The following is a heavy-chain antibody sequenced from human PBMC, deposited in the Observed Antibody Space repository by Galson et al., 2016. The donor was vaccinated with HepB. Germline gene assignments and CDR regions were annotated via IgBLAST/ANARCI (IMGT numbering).Heavy chain of an antibody. J-gene: IGHJ5*02. V-gene: IGHV4-34*01. CDR3: ARRKSRLAASNWFDP. D-gene: IGHD6-13*01. CDR2: INNIGQT. Sequence: SETLSLTCTLSGGSFGGFYWSWIRQSPETGLQWIGEINNIGQTDYNPSLQSRVTMSLDMSNNQFSLRRTSVTAADTAVHYCARRKSRLAASNWFDPWGQGTLVTVSS. CDR1: GGSFGGFY.